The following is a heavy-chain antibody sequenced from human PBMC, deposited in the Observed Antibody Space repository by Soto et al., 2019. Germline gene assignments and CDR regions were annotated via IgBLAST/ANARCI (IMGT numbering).Heavy chain of an antibody. V-gene: IGHV1-24*01. Sequence: ASVKVSCKVSGYTLTELSMHWVRQAPGKGLEWMGGFDPEDGETIYAQKFQGRVTMTEDTSTDTAYMELSSLRSEDTAVYYCATDLFHYDSSGYCSPKCRAYWGQGTLVTVAS. CDR1: GYTLTELS. CDR3: ATDLFHYDSSGYCSPKCRAY. D-gene: IGHD3-22*01. J-gene: IGHJ4*02. CDR2: FDPEDGET.